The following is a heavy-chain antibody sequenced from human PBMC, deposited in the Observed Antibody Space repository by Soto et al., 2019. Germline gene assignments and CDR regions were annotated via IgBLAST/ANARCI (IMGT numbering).Heavy chain of an antibody. CDR2: IKGDGSET. CDR1: GFTLSDYW. Sequence: EVQLVESGGGLVQPGGSLRLSCAASGFTLSDYWMSWVRQAPGKGLEWVGNIKGDGSETHYVDAVKGRFTISRDSAENSIYLEMNNLRVEDTAMYYCAREPVTADWGQGTLVTVSS. J-gene: IGHJ4*02. V-gene: IGHV3-7*03. CDR3: AREPVTAD.